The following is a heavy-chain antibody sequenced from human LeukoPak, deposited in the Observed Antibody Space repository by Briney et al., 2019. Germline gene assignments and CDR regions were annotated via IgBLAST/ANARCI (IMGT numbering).Heavy chain of an antibody. CDR1: GGSISSYY. CDR3: ARDEAKSGYNWFDP. D-gene: IGHD1-26*01. CDR2: IYTSGST. Sequence: PSETLSLTCTVSGGSISSYYWSWIRQPAGKGLEWIGRIYTSGSTNYNPSLKSRVTMSVDTSKNQFSLKLSSATAADTAVYYCARDEAKSGYNWFDPWGQGTLVTVSS. V-gene: IGHV4-4*07. J-gene: IGHJ5*02.